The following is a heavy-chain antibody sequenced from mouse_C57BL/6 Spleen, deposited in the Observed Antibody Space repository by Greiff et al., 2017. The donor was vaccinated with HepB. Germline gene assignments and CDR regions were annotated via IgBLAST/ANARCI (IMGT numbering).Heavy chain of an antibody. D-gene: IGHD2-3*01. J-gene: IGHJ4*01. Sequence: QVQLKQSGAELVKPGASVKISCKASGYAFSSYWMNWVTQGPGKGLEWIGQIYPGDGDTNYNGKFKGKATLTADKSSSTAYMQLSSLTSEDSAVYFCARCDGYSPFAMDYWGQGTSVTVSS. CDR1: GYAFSSYW. V-gene: IGHV1-80*01. CDR2: IYPGDGDT. CDR3: ARCDGYSPFAMDY.